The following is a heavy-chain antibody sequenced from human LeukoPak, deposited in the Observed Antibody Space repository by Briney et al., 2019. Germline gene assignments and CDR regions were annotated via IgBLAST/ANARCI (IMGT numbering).Heavy chain of an antibody. CDR1: GFTFSSYS. CDR2: ISGSSII. D-gene: IGHD3-10*01. J-gene: IGHJ4*02. CDR3: ASGNYGQFDY. V-gene: IGHV3-48*02. Sequence: GGSLRLSCAATGFTFSSYSMNWVRQARGKGLAWLSYISGSSIIYYADSVKGRFTISRDNAKYSLYLQMSGLRDEDTAVYYCASGNYGQFDYWGQGTLVTVSS.